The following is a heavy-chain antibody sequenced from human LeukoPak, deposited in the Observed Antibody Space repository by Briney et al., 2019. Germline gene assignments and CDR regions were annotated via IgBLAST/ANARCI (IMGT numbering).Heavy chain of an antibody. CDR3: ARERGDIVVVVAASDAFDI. J-gene: IGHJ3*02. CDR1: GYTFTGNF. V-gene: IGHV1-2*02. D-gene: IGHD2-15*01. CDR2: INPNSGGT. Sequence: ASVKVSCKASGYTFTGNFIHWVRQAPGQGLEWMGWINPNSGGTNYAQKLQGRVTMTRDTSISTAYMELSRLRSDDTAVYYCARERGDIVVVVAASDAFDIWGQGTMVTVSS.